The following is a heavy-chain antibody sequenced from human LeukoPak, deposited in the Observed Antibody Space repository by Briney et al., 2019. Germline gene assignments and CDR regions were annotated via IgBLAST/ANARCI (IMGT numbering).Heavy chain of an antibody. J-gene: IGHJ6*02. CDR3: ARVGGTNYYYYGMDV. CDR1: GGSISSYY. D-gene: IGHD2-2*01. Sequence: TSETLSLTCTVSGGSISSYYWSWIRQPPGKGLEWIGYIYDSGSTNYNPSLKSRVTISVDTSKNQFSLKLSSVTAADTAVYYCARVGGTNYYYYGMDVWGQGTTVTVSS. V-gene: IGHV4-59*01. CDR2: IYDSGST.